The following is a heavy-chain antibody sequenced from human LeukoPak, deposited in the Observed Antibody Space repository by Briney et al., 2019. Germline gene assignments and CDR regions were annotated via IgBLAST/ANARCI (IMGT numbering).Heavy chain of an antibody. V-gene: IGHV5-51*01. J-gene: IGHJ6*03. D-gene: IGHD3-16*01. CDR2: IFPDDSDT. CDR1: GYTFTNFW. CDR3: TRHGGYDYYTDV. Sequence: GESLKISCEASGYTFTNFWIGWVRQMPGKGLEWMGIIFPDDSDTLYSPSFQGQVTISADKSTNTAFLQWSSLKASDTAKYYCTRHGGYDYYTDVWGKGTTVTISS.